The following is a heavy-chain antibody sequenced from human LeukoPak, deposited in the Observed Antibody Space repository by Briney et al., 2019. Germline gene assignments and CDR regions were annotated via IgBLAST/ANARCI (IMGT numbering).Heavy chain of an antibody. V-gene: IGHV3-48*03. CDR2: IRSSGSTI. D-gene: IGHD3-10*02. J-gene: IGHJ6*04. Sequence: QPGGSLRLSCAASGFTFDDCGMNWVRQAPGKGLDWVSYIRSSGSTIYYADSVKGRFTISRANAKNSLYLQMHSLRAEDTAVYYCAELGITMIGGVWGKGTTVTISS. CDR3: AELGITMIGGV. CDR1: GFTFDDCG.